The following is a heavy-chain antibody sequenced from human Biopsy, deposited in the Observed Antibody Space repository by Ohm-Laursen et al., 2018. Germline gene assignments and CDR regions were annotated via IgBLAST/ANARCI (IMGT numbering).Heavy chain of an antibody. CDR1: GFSLTSRGEG. CDR2: IYWDDNK. J-gene: IGHJ4*02. V-gene: IGHV2-5*02. CDR3: VHRRMTPSEFDY. Sequence: TQTLTLTSAFSGFSLTSRGEGVGWLRQPPGKAPEWLALIYWDDNKFLNPSLESRLTITKDTSKNQVLLIMTNMDPVDTATYFCVHRRMTPSEFDYWGQGTLVTVSS.